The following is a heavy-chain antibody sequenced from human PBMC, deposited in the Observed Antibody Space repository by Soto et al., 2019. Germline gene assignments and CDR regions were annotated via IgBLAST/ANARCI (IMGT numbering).Heavy chain of an antibody. CDR2: MNPNSGNT. Sequence: ASVKVSCKASGYTFTSYDINWVRQATGQGLEWMGWMNPNSGNTGYAQKLQGRVTMTTDTSTSTAYMELRSLRSDDTAVYYCARDPGRRIGASDYWGQGTLVTVSS. D-gene: IGHD3-3*01. V-gene: IGHV1-8*01. CDR3: ARDPGRRIGASDY. CDR1: GYTFTSYD. J-gene: IGHJ4*02.